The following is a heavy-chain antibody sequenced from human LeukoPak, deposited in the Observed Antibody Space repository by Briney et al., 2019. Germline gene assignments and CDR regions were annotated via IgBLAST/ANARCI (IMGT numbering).Heavy chain of an antibody. CDR2: ISGSGGST. J-gene: IGHJ4*02. Sequence: GGSLRLSCAASGFTFSSYGMSWVRQAPGKGLEWVSAISGSGGSTYYADSVKGRFTISRDNSKNTLYLQMNSLRAEDTAVYYCAKGMVRGVILKGFDYWGQGTLVTVSS. CDR1: GFTFSSYG. CDR3: AKGMVRGVILKGFDY. V-gene: IGHV3-23*01. D-gene: IGHD3-10*01.